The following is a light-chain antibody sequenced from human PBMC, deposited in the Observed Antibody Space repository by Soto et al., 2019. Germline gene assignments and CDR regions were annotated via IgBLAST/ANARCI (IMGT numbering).Light chain of an antibody. CDR1: SSDVGGYNY. CDR2: DVN. J-gene: IGLJ1*01. Sequence: QSALTQPASVSGSPGQSITISCTGTSSDVGGYNYVSWYQQHPGKAPKLMIYDVNNRPSGVSNRFSGCKSGNTASLTISWLHAEDEADYCCRSYTSSSTRVFVSGTKVTV. CDR3: RSYTSSSTRV. V-gene: IGLV2-14*01.